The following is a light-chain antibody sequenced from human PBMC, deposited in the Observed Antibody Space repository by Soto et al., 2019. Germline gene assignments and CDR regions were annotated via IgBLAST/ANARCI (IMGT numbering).Light chain of an antibody. Sequence: DIVMSQSLSTLSVSPGERAALSCRASQSVNNNLAWYQQKPGQAPRLLIYGASTGATGIPTRFSGSGSGTESTLTISSLQSEDFAVYCCQQYNYWPLTVGGGTKVDI. CDR1: QSVNNN. CDR2: GAS. J-gene: IGKJ4*01. V-gene: IGKV3-15*01. CDR3: QQYNYWPLT.